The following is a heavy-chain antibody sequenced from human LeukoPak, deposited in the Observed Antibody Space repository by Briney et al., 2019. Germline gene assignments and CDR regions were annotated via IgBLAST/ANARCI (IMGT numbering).Heavy chain of an antibody. CDR2: ISWNSDSI. Sequence: PGGSLRLSCAASGFTFDDYAMHWVRQTPGKGLEWVSGISWNSDSIDYADSVKGRFTISRDNAKNSLYLQMNSLRAEDMALYYCARKSGSYYGFDYWGQGTLVTVSS. V-gene: IGHV3-9*03. D-gene: IGHD1-26*01. CDR3: ARKSGSYYGFDY. J-gene: IGHJ4*02. CDR1: GFTFDDYA.